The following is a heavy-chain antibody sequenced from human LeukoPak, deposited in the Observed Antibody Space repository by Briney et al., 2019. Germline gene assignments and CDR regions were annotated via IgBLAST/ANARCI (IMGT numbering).Heavy chain of an antibody. CDR1: GFNFNIYS. D-gene: IGHD1-1*01. CDR2: MTSDSRTI. V-gene: IGHV3-48*04. Sequence: GGSLRLSCVGSGFNFNIYSMNWVRQAPGKGLEWVSYMTSDSRTIKHADSVKGRFIITRDNAKESVFLQMNRLRVEDTAVYYCARSVEGHFDYWGQGTLATVSS. CDR3: ARSVEGHFDY. J-gene: IGHJ4*02.